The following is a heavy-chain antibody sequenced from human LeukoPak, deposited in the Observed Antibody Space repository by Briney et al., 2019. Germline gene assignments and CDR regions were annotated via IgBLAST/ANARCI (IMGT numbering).Heavy chain of an antibody. CDR1: GFTFSSYA. Sequence: GGSLRLSCAASGFTFSSYAMSWVRQAPGKGLEWVSVIYSGGSTYYADSVKGRFTISRDNSKNTLYLQMNSLRAEDTAVYYCARAAKGSSSTSCYVLSWGQGTLVTVSS. V-gene: IGHV3-66*01. CDR3: ARAAKGSSSTSCYVLS. CDR2: IYSGGST. D-gene: IGHD2-2*01. J-gene: IGHJ4*02.